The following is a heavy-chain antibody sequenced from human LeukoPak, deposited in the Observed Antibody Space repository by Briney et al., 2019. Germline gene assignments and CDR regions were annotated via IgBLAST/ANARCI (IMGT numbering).Heavy chain of an antibody. V-gene: IGHV3-30-3*01. CDR1: GFTFSGYA. CDR3: AREGTIFGVVHYYYYGMDV. D-gene: IGHD3-3*01. J-gene: IGHJ6*02. Sequence: GGSLRLSCAASGFTFSGYAMHWVRQAPGKGLEWVAVISYDGSNKYYADSVKGRFTISRDNSKNTLYLQMNSLRAEDTAVYYCAREGTIFGVVHYYYYGMDVWGQGTTVTVSS. CDR2: ISYDGSNK.